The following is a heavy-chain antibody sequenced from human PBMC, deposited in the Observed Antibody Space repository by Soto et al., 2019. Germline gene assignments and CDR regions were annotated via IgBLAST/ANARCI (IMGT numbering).Heavy chain of an antibody. CDR2: ISYDGSNK. CDR3: AKPSEFEVPAASDPFWDY. J-gene: IGHJ4*02. D-gene: IGHD2-2*01. V-gene: IGHV3-30*18. Sequence: QVQLVESGGGVVQPGRSLRLSCAASGFTFSSYGMHWVRQAPGKGLEWVAVISYDGSNKYYADSVKGRFTISRDNSKKTLYLQMNSLRAEDTAVYYCAKPSEFEVPAASDPFWDYWGQGTLVTVSS. CDR1: GFTFSSYG.